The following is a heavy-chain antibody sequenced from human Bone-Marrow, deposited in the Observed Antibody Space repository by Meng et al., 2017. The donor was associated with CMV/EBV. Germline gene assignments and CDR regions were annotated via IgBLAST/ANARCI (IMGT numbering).Heavy chain of an antibody. CDR3: ARAGYCSSTSCYRVDLYYYGMDV. CDR1: GYTFTSYD. J-gene: IGHJ6*02. CDR2: MNPNSGNT. V-gene: IGHV1-8*01. D-gene: IGHD2-2*02. Sequence: ASVKVSCKASGYTFTSYDINWVRQATGQGLEWMGWMNPNSGNTGYAQKFQGRVTMTRNTSISTAYMELSSLRSEDTAVYYCARAGYCSSTSCYRVDLYYYGMDVWGQGTTVTVSS.